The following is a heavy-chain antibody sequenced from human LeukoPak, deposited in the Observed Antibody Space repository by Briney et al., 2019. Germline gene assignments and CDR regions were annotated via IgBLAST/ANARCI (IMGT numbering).Heavy chain of an antibody. CDR1: GGSISSSSYY. J-gene: IGHJ4*02. Sequence: SETLSLTCTVSGGSISSSSYYWGWIRQPPGKGLEWFGSIYYRGRTYYNPCLKSRVTISVDTSKNQFSLKLSSVTAADTAVYYCASNLPTYYDGSGSLYWGQGTLVTVSS. V-gene: IGHV4-39*07. D-gene: IGHD3-10*01. CDR3: ASNLPTYYDGSGSLY. CDR2: IYYRGRT.